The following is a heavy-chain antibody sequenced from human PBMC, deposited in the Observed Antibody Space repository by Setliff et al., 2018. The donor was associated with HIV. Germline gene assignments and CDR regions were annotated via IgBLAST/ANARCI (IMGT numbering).Heavy chain of an antibody. D-gene: IGHD3-22*01. V-gene: IGHV3-21*01. Sequence: GSLRPSCAASGFNFSSYSMNWVRQAPGKGLEWVSYISSSSSYIYYADSVKGRVTTSRDNAKNSLYLQMNSLRAEDTAVYYCARDGAYYYDSSGHYRYYFDYWGQGTLVTVSS. CDR3: ARDGAYYYDSSGHYRYYFDY. CDR1: GFNFSSYS. CDR2: ISSSSSYI. J-gene: IGHJ4*02.